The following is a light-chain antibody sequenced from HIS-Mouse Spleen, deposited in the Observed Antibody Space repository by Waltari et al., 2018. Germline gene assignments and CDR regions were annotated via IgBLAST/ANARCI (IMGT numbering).Light chain of an antibody. Sequence: SYELTQPPSVSVSPGQTARITCSGDALPKQYAYWYQQKPGQAPVLVIYKDSERPSGIPGRFSGSSSGTTVTLTISGVQAEDEADYYCQSADSSGTYLYVFGTGTKVTVL. V-gene: IGLV3-25*03. CDR1: ALPKQY. J-gene: IGLJ1*01. CDR3: QSADSSGTYLYV. CDR2: KDS.